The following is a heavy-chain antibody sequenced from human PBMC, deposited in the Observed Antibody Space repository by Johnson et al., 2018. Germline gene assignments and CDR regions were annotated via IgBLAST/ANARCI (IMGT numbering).Heavy chain of an antibody. Sequence: VQLVQSGGGLVQPGGSLRLSCAVSGFTFSNYWMNWVRQAPGKGLEWVASIKQDGSEKHYGDSVKGRFTISRDNARNSLCLQMNSLRAEDTAVYYCGRDMTPSSGYYDYFDPWGQGTLVTVSS. CDR1: GFTFSNYW. D-gene: IGHD3-22*01. CDR3: GRDMTPSSGYYDYFDP. J-gene: IGHJ5*02. CDR2: IKQDGSEK. V-gene: IGHV3-7*01.